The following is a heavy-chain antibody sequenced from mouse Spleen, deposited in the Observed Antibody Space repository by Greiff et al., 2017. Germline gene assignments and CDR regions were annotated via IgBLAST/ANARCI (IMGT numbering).Heavy chain of an antibody. CDR2: ISSGSSTI. CDR3: ARLKLGRGWYFDV. CDR1: GFTFSDYG. D-gene: IGHD4-1*01. V-gene: IGHV5-17*01. J-gene: IGHJ1*01. Sequence: EVKLVESGGGLVKPGGSLKLSCAASGFTFSDYGMHWVRQAPEKGLEWVAYISSGSSTIYYADTVKGRFTISRDNAKNTLFLQMTSLRSEDTAMYYCARLKLGRGWYFDVWGAGTTVTVSS.